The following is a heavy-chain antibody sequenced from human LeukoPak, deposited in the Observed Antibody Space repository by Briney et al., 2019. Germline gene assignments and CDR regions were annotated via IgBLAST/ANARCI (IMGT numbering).Heavy chain of an antibody. CDR2: IRDSGSST. Sequence: GGSLRLSCAASGFTFSSYAMSWVRQAPGKGLEWVSAIRDSGSSTHYADSVKGRFTTSRDNSKNTLFLQMNSLRAEDTAIYYCAKYGPQDSGSSHFDYWGQGALVTVSS. CDR3: AKYGPQDSGSSHFDY. CDR1: GFTFSSYA. D-gene: IGHD1-26*01. V-gene: IGHV3-23*01. J-gene: IGHJ4*02.